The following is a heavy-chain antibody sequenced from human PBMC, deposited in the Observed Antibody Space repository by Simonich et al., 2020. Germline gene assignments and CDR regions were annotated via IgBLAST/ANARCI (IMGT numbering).Heavy chain of an antibody. D-gene: IGHD5-12*01. J-gene: IGHJ4*02. CDR3: ARVDNLNYFDY. V-gene: IGHV4-38-2*01. Sequence: QVQLQESGPGLVKPSETRSLTCAFSCYSISSVYYWGWIRQPPGQGLGWIGSIYHSGSTYYNPSLKSRVTISVDTSKNQFSLKLSSVTAADTAVYYCARVDNLNYFDYWGQGTLVTVSS. CDR1: CYSISSVYY. CDR2: IYHSGST.